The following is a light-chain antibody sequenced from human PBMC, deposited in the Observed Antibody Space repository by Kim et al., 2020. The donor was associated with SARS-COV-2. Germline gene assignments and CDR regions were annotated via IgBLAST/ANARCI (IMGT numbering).Light chain of an antibody. J-gene: IGKJ4*01. CDR3: QQRGNWPLT. V-gene: IGKV3-11*01. CDR2: DAS. CDR1: EGVSSY. Sequence: GERATLTWRASEGVSSYLAWYQQKPGQAPRLLICDASNGATGIPARFSGSGCGTDFTLTISSLEPEDCAVYYWQQRGNWPLTFGGGTKVDIK.